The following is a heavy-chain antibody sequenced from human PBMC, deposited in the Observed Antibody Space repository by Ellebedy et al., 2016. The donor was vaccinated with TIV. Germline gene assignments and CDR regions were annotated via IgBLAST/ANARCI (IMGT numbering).Heavy chain of an antibody. CDR2: ISSTGSRT. J-gene: IGHJ4*02. CDR3: AKGRGGGSDSSAPRYYFDY. D-gene: IGHD3-22*01. Sequence: GESLKISCAASGFTFSSYAMSWVRQAPGKGLEWVSTISSTGSRTYYADSVEGRFIISRDNSKKTLYLQMNSLRAEETAVYYSAKGRGGGSDSSAPRYYFDYWGLGTLVTVSS. V-gene: IGHV3-23*01. CDR1: GFTFSSYA.